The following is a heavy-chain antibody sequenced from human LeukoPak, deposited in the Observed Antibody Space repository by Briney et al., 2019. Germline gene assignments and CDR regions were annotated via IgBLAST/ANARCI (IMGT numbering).Heavy chain of an antibody. Sequence: SETLSLTCTVSGGSVSSGSYYWSWIRQPPGKGLEWIGYIYYSGSTNYNPSLKSRVTIPVDTSKNQFSLKLSSVTAADTAVYYCASWYYYDSSGYYYYYYGMDVWGQGTTVTVSS. J-gene: IGHJ6*02. D-gene: IGHD3-22*01. CDR3: ASWYYYDSSGYYYYYYGMDV. CDR1: GGSVSSGSYY. CDR2: IYYSGST. V-gene: IGHV4-61*01.